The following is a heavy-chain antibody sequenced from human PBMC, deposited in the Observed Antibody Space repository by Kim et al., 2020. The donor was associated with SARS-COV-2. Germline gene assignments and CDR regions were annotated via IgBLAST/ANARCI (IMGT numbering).Heavy chain of an antibody. CDR2: INAGNGNT. Sequence: ASVKVSCKASGYTFTSYVIHWVRQAPGQRLEWMGWINAGNGNTKYSQRFQGRVTITRDTSASTAYMELSSLRSEDTAMYYCARIRGYGSGSYYYFYYGMDVWGQGTTVTVSS. CDR3: ARIRGYGSGSYYYFYYGMDV. CDR1: GYTFTSYV. D-gene: IGHD3-10*01. V-gene: IGHV1-3*01. J-gene: IGHJ6*02.